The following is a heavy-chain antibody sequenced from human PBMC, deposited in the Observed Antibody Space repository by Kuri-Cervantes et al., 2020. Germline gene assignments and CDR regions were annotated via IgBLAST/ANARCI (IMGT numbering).Heavy chain of an antibody. CDR3: ARRVTTGGWYFDL. J-gene: IGHJ2*01. CDR2: IHYSGST. V-gene: IGHV4-59*01. D-gene: IGHD4-17*01. Sequence: SETLSLTCTVSGGSISTYYWSWIRQPPGKGLEWIGYIHYSGSTIYNPSLKSRVTISVDTSKNQFSLRLSSVTAADTAVYYCARRVTTGGWYFDLWGRGTLVTVSS. CDR1: GGSISTYY.